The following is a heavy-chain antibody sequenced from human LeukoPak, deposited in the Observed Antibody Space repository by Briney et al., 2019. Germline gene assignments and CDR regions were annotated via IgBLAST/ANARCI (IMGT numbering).Heavy chain of an antibody. CDR3: ARDLVTVTKGFDI. J-gene: IGHJ3*02. V-gene: IGHV4-59*11. Sequence: SETLFLTCAVSDDSFSSHYWTWIRQPPGKGLEWIGYISYIGSTNYNPSLKSRVTISIDTSKNHFSLKLSSVTAADTAVYYCARDLVTVTKGFDIWGQGTMVSVSS. D-gene: IGHD4-17*01. CDR2: ISYIGST. CDR1: DDSFSSHY.